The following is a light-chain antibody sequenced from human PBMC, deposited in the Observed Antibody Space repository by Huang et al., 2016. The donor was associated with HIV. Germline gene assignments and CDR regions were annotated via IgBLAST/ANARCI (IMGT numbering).Light chain of an antibody. CDR2: MAS. Sequence: DIVMTQSPLSLPVTPGEPASISCRSSQSLVHDNGYSYFDWYLQKPGQSPQGLIYMASVRAPGIPDRFSGGGSGTNFTLEINRVDAEDVGTYYCMQSLQSLTFGGGTRLEIK. CDR1: QSLVHDNGYSY. J-gene: IGKJ4*01. CDR3: MQSLQSLT. V-gene: IGKV2-28*01.